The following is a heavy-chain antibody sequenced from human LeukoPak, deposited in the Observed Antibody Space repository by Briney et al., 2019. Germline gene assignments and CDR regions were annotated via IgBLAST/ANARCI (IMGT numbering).Heavy chain of an antibody. CDR3: TVTYYYDSSGYYYRGDYYYMDV. CDR1: GFTFSNAW. Sequence: GGPLRLSCAASGFTFSNAWMSWVRQAPGKGLEWVGRIKSKTDGGTTDYAAPVKGRFAISRDDSKNTLYRQMNSLKTEDTAVYYCTVTYYYDSSGYYYRGDYYYMDVWGKGTTVTVSS. D-gene: IGHD3-22*01. CDR2: IKSKTDGGTT. V-gene: IGHV3-15*01. J-gene: IGHJ6*03.